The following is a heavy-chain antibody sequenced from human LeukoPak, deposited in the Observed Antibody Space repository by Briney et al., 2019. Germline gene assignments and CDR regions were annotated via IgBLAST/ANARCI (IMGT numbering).Heavy chain of an antibody. CDR3: AREIRRQLVRYYYYYMDV. CDR1: GGTFSSYA. Sequence: GASVKVSCKASGGTFSSYAISWVRQAPGQGLEWMGGIIPIFGTANYAQKFQGRVTITTDESTRTAYMELSSLRSEDTAVYYCAREIRRQLVRYYYYYMDVWGKGTTVTVSS. V-gene: IGHV1-69*05. CDR2: IIPIFGTA. D-gene: IGHD6-6*01. J-gene: IGHJ6*03.